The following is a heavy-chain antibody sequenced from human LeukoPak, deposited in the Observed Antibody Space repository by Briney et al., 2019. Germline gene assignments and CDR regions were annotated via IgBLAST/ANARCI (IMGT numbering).Heavy chain of an antibody. J-gene: IGHJ4*02. CDR3: ARANFGFDS. Sequence: SETLSLTCAVYGGSFSGYYGSWIRQPPGKGLEWIGEINHSGSTNYNPSLTSRVTISVDPSKNQFSLKLRSVTAADTAVYYRARANFGFDSWGQGNLVTVSS. CDR2: INHSGST. D-gene: IGHD4/OR15-4a*01. V-gene: IGHV4-34*01. CDR1: GGSFSGYY.